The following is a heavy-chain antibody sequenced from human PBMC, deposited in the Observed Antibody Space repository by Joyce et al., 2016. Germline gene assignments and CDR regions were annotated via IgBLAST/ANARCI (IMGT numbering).Heavy chain of an antibody. Sequence: EVQLVESGGGLVKPGGSLRLSCAASGFTLSNAGMSWVRQATGKGLEWVGRIKSKIDGGTTAYAATVKGRFTISRDDSKNTLYLQMNSLRTEDTAVYYCTTGVVLVVYAIDSWGQGTLVTVSS. D-gene: IGHD2-8*02. CDR1: GFTLSNAG. CDR2: IKSKIDGGTT. CDR3: TTGVVLVVYAIDS. V-gene: IGHV3-15*01. J-gene: IGHJ5*01.